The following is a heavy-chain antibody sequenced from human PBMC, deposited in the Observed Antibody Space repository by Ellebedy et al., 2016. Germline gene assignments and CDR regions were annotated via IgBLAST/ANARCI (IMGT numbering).Heavy chain of an antibody. D-gene: IGHD7-27*01. CDR2: ISTNGDDI. CDR3: TREWGRRTFDV. CDR1: GFIFSSST. Sequence: GESLKISCAASGFIFSSSTMKWVRQAPGKGLEWVSSISTNGDDIYYADSVKGRFAISRDNARNSLYLQMNSLKAEDTALYYCTREWGRRTFDVWGQGTMVTVSS. J-gene: IGHJ3*01. V-gene: IGHV3-21*01.